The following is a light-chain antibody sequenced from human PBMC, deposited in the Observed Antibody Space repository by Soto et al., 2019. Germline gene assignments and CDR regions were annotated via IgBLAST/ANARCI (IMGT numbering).Light chain of an antibody. Sequence: DIQMTQSPSALSASVGDRVTITCRASQRISRWLAWYQQKPGKAPKVLIYKASTLAGGVPSRFSGSGSGTEFTLTISSLQADNVATYYCHQYSGHYTFGQGSKLEI. CDR2: KAS. CDR1: QRISRW. J-gene: IGKJ2*01. CDR3: HQYSGHYT. V-gene: IGKV1-5*03.